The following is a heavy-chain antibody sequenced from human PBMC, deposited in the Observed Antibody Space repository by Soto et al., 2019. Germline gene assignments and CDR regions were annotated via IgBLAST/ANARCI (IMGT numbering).Heavy chain of an antibody. Sequence: GGSLRLSCAASGFTFSSYSMNWVRQAPGKGLEWVSYISSSSSTIYYADSVKGRFTISRDNAKNSLYLQMNSLRDEDTAVYYCARDRYDDSSGYSARWFDPWGQGTLVTVSS. V-gene: IGHV3-48*02. CDR3: ARDRYDDSSGYSARWFDP. J-gene: IGHJ5*02. CDR1: GFTFSSYS. D-gene: IGHD3-22*01. CDR2: ISSSSSTI.